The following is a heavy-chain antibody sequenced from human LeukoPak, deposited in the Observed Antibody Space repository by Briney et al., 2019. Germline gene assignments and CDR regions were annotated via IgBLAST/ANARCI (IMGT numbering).Heavy chain of an antibody. CDR2: IISILGIA. CDR1: GGTFSSYA. CDR3: ARDLKGTTTVVTPDY. D-gene: IGHD4-23*01. Sequence: ASVKVSCKASGGTFSSYAISWVRQAPGQGLEWMGRIISILGIANYAQKFQGRVTITADKSTSTAYMELSSLRSEDTAVYYCARDLKGTTTVVTPDYWGQGTLVTVSS. V-gene: IGHV1-69*04. J-gene: IGHJ4*02.